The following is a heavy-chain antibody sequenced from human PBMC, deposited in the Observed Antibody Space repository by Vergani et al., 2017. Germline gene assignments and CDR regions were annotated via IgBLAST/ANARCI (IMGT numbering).Heavy chain of an antibody. D-gene: IGHD3-3*01. J-gene: IGHJ6*02. Sequence: QVQLVQSGAEVKKPGSSVKVSCKASGGTFSSYAISWVRQAPGQGLEWMGGIIPIFGTANYAQKFQGRVTITADESTSTAYMELSSLRSEDTAVYYCAGDSAPLITIFGVVGAGTLGVYGMGLGPRDHGHRLL. CDR1: GGTFSSYA. CDR3: AGDSAPLITIFGVVGAGTLGVYGMG. CDR2: IIPIFGTA. V-gene: IGHV1-69*01.